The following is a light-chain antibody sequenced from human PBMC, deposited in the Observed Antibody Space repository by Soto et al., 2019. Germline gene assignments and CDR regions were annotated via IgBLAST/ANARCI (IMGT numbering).Light chain of an antibody. CDR1: SSDVGYYDL. J-gene: IGLJ3*02. V-gene: IGLV2-23*02. CDR2: EVT. Sequence: QSVLTQPASVSGSPGQSITISCAGTSSDVGYYDLVSWYQQHPGKAPKLIIFEVTERASGISDRFSASKSGFTASLTISGLQPEDEAVYFCSSYAGHVPKFGGGTKLTVL. CDR3: SSYAGHVPK.